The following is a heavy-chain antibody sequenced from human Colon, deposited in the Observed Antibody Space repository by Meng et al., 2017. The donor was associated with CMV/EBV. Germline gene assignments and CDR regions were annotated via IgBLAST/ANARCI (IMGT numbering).Heavy chain of an antibody. D-gene: IGHD3-10*02. Sequence: HLHLEERGPGLAKPSETLSLTCTVSGGSFTSNSYFWGWIRQPPGKGLEYIGSIYNSGSAYYNPSLKSRVTISLDTSKNQFSLKLSSVTAADTAMYYCARVVLNFFDYWGQGTLVTVSS. CDR3: ARVVLNFFDY. V-gene: IGHV4-39*07. CDR2: IYNSGSA. J-gene: IGHJ4*02. CDR1: GGSFTSNSYF.